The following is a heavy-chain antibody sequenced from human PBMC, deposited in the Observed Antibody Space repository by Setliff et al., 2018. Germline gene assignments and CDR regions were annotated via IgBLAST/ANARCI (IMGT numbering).Heavy chain of an antibody. Sequence: SETLSLTCTVSGGSISSNTYYWSWIRQHPGKGLEWIGYISYSGSTYYNPSLKSRVSISIDTSKNQFSLNLSSVTAADTAVYYCARVATAMLDAFDIWGQGTMVTASS. CDR2: ISYSGST. V-gene: IGHV4-31*03. CDR3: ARVATAMLDAFDI. J-gene: IGHJ3*02. D-gene: IGHD5-18*01. CDR1: GGSISSNTYY.